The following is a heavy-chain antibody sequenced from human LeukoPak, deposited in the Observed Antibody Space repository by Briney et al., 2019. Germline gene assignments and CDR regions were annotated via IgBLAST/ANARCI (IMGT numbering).Heavy chain of an antibody. Sequence: GRSLRLSCAASGFTFSSYAMSWIRQAPGKGLEWVSAISGSGGRTYYADSVKGRFTISRDNSKNTLYLQMNSLRAEDTAVYYCAKDSAAAAVPRRYFDYWGQGPLVTVSS. V-gene: IGHV3-23*01. D-gene: IGHD6-13*01. CDR2: ISGSGGRT. J-gene: IGHJ4*02. CDR3: AKDSAAAAVPRRYFDY. CDR1: GFTFSSYA.